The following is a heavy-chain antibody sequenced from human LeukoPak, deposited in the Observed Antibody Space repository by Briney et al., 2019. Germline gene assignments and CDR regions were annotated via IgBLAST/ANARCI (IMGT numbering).Heavy chain of an antibody. Sequence: PSETLSLTCAVYGGSFSGDFWSWIRQSPGKGLEWIGEIHHSESTNFNPSLKSRVTISVDKSKNHFSLSLTSVSAADTAVYYCARGIPGYFGTSGYYYEYWGQGILVTVSS. CDR3: ARGIPGYFGTSGYYYEY. V-gene: IGHV4-34*01. J-gene: IGHJ4*02. D-gene: IGHD3-22*01. CDR2: IHHSEST. CDR1: GGSFSGDF.